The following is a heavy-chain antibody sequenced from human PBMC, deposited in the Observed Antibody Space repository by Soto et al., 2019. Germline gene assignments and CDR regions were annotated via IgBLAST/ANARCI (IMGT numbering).Heavy chain of an antibody. Sequence: GGSLRLSCAASGFTFSSYGMHWVRQAPGKGLEWVAVIWYDGSNKYYADSVKGRFTISRDNSKKTLYLQMNSLRAEETAVYYCARERGLVVPGNYYYYGMDVWGQGTTVTVSS. D-gene: IGHD2-2*01. V-gene: IGHV3-33*01. CDR2: IWYDGSNK. CDR1: GFTFSSYG. J-gene: IGHJ6*02. CDR3: ARERGLVVPGNYYYYGMDV.